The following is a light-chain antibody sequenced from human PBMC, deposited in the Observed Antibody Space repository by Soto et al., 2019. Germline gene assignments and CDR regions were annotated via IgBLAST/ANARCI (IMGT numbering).Light chain of an antibody. CDR1: QRVSSN. Sequence: EIVMTQSPATLSVSPGERATLSCRASQRVSSNLAWYQQKPGQAPRLLIYGASTRATGIPARFSGSGSGTEFTFTSSSLQCEDGAVYYCQQYNNWPITFGQGTRLEIK. CDR2: GAS. J-gene: IGKJ5*01. V-gene: IGKV3-15*01. CDR3: QQYNNWPIT.